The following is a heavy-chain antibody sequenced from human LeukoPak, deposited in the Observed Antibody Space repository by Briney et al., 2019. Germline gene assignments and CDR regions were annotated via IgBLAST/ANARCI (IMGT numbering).Heavy chain of an antibody. V-gene: IGHV3-7*01. J-gene: IGHJ4*02. Sequence: LPGGSLRLSCTASGFMFSSYWMSWVRQAPGKGLEWVANTEQDGSAKFYVDSVKGRFTVSRDNTKNSLYLQMNSLRDEDTAVYYCARDPEGDGGATFDSWGQGTLVTVSS. D-gene: IGHD1-26*01. CDR1: GFMFSSYW. CDR3: ARDPEGDGGATFDS. CDR2: TEQDGSAK.